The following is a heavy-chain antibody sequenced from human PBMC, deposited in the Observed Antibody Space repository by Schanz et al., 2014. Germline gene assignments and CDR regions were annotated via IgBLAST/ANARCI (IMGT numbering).Heavy chain of an antibody. CDR2: IRYDGRSK. CDR1: RFAFSNCG. J-gene: IGHJ4*02. CDR3: AKEDRNHNSDYVY. Sequence: QAQLVESGGGVVQPGGSLRLSCAASRFAFSNCGMHWVRQAPGRGLEWVAFIRYDGRSKYYADSVRGRFTISRDDSKNTLYLQMNSLRPEDTAVYYCAKEDRNHNSDYVYWGQGTLVTVSS. D-gene: IGHD3-22*01. V-gene: IGHV3-30*02.